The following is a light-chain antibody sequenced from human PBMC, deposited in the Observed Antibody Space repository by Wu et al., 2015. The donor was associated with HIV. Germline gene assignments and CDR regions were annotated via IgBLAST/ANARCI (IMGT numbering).Light chain of an antibody. J-gene: IGKJ4*01. CDR1: QSVSSN. CDR3: QQYDDWPL. CDR2: GAS. Sequence: EIVMTQSPATLSVSPGERATLSCRASQSVSSNLAWYQQKPGQAPRLLIYGASTRATGIPARFSGSGSGPEFTLTINSMQSEDFAVYYCQQYDDWPLFGGGTKVEIK. V-gene: IGKV3-15*01.